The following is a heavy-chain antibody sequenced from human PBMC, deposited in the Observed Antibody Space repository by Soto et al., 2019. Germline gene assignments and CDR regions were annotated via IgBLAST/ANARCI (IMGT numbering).Heavy chain of an antibody. J-gene: IGHJ3*02. V-gene: IGHV6-1*01. CDR1: GDSVSSNSSA. CDR2: TYYRSKWYN. CDR3: ARWIQGSHAFEI. D-gene: IGHD5-18*01. Sequence: SQTLALPCGISGDSVSSNSSACNLIRQSPSRGLEWLGRTYYRSKWYNDYAVSVKSRITINPDTSKNQFSLQLNSVTPEDTAVYYCARWIQGSHAFEIWGQGTMVTVS.